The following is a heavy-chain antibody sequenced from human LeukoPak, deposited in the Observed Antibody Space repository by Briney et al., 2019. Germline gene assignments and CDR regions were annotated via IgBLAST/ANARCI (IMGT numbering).Heavy chain of an antibody. Sequence: GGSLRLSCAASGFTFSSYWMDWVRQAPGKGLVWVSRIKSDGSSTNYADSVKGRFTISRDNAKNTVYLQMNSLRAEDTAVYYCVARGYCSTTSCLLEYWGQGTLVTVSS. J-gene: IGHJ4*02. V-gene: IGHV3-74*01. CDR3: VARGYCSTTSCLLEY. D-gene: IGHD2-2*01. CDR2: IKSDGSST. CDR1: GFTFSSYW.